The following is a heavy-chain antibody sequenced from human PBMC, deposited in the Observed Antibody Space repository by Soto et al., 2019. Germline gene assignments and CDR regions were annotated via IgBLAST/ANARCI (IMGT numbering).Heavy chain of an antibody. Sequence: ASVKVSCKASGYTFTSYAMHWVRQAPGQRLEWMGWINAGNGNTKYPQKFQGRVTITRDTSASTAYMELSSLRSEDTAVYYCARDSPDYYYGMDVWGQGTTVTVSS. V-gene: IGHV1-3*01. J-gene: IGHJ6*02. CDR1: GYTFTSYA. CDR3: ARDSPDYYYGMDV. CDR2: INAGNGNT.